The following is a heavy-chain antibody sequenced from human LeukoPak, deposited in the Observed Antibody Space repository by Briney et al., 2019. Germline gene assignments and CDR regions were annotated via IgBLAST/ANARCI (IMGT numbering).Heavy chain of an antibody. V-gene: IGHV4-30-4*01. D-gene: IGHD5-18*01. Sequence: SETLSLTCTVSGGSIRSGDYYWSWIRRPPGKGLEWIGYIYYSGSTYYNASLKSRITISVDMSKNQFSLKLNSVTTADTALYYCARIQRNWFDPWGQGTLVTVSS. CDR3: ARIQRNWFDP. J-gene: IGHJ5*02. CDR2: IYYSGST. CDR1: GGSIRSGDYY.